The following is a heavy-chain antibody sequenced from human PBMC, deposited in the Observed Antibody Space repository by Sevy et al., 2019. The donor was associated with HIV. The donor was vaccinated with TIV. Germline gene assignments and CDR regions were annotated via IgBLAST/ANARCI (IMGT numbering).Heavy chain of an antibody. D-gene: IGHD3-10*01. V-gene: IGHV4-59*13. CDR3: ASYYGSGTYFDY. Sequence: SETLSLTCTVSGGSISGYYWSWIRQPPGKGLEWIGYIYYSGSTNYNPSLKSRVTISVDTSKNQSSLRLSSVTAADTAVYYCASYYGSGTYFDYWGQGTLVTVSS. CDR1: GGSISGYY. J-gene: IGHJ4*02. CDR2: IYYSGST.